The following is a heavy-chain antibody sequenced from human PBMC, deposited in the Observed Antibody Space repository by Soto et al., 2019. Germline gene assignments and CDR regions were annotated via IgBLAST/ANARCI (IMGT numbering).Heavy chain of an antibody. CDR2: INPNSGGT. CDR3: AREGYCGGDCYSGSYYYYGMDV. J-gene: IGHJ6*02. V-gene: IGHV1-2*02. CDR1: GYTFTGYY. D-gene: IGHD2-21*02. Sequence: ASVKVSCKASGYTFTGYYMHWVRQAPGQGLEWMGWINPNSGGTSYAQKFQGRVTMTRDTSISTAYMELSSLRSEDTAVYYCAREGYCGGDCYSGSYYYYGMDVWGQGTTVTVSS.